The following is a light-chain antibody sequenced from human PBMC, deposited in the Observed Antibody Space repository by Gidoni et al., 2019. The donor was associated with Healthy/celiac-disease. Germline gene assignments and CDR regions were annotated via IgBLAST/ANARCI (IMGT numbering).Light chain of an antibody. V-gene: IGKV3-15*01. J-gene: IGKJ1*01. Sequence: ELVMTQSPATLSVSPGERATLSCRASQSVSSNLDWYQQKPGQAPRLLIYGASTRATGIPARFSGSGSGTEFTLTISSLQSEGFAVYYCQQYNNWPPWTFGQXTKVDIK. CDR3: QQYNNWPPWT. CDR2: GAS. CDR1: QSVSSN.